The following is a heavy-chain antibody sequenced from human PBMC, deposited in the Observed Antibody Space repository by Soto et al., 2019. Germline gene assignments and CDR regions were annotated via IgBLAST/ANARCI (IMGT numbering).Heavy chain of an antibody. CDR3: ARSLSPTDLNSHASRDYYKWFDP. CDR2: INPKSGGT. V-gene: IGHV1-2*02. D-gene: IGHD3-22*01. CDR1: GYTFTGYY. Sequence: ASVKVSCKASGYTFTGYYLHWVRQAPGQGLEWMGWINPKSGGTKYAQNFQGRVTMTRDTSISTAYMDLSRLRSDDTAVYYCARSLSPTDLNSHASRDYYKWFDPWGQGTPVTVSS. J-gene: IGHJ5*02.